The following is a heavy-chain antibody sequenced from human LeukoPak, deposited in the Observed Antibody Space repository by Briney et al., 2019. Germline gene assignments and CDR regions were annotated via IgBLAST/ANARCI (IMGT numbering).Heavy chain of an antibody. J-gene: IGHJ4*02. Sequence: SETLSLTCTVSGGSISSSSYYWGWIRQPPGKGLEWIGRIYTSGSTNYNPSLKSRVTMSVDTSKNQFSLKLSSVTAADTAVYYCARDRNEYDILTGYSHFDYWGQGTLVTVSS. D-gene: IGHD3-9*01. CDR3: ARDRNEYDILTGYSHFDY. CDR1: GGSISSSSYY. V-gene: IGHV4-39*07. CDR2: IYTSGST.